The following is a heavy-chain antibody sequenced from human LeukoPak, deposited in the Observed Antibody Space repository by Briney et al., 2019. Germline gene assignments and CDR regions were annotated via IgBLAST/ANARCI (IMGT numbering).Heavy chain of an antibody. CDR3: ARLRGEMATIDY. CDR2: IYYSGST. CDR1: GFAFSSYA. J-gene: IGHJ4*02. Sequence: PGGSLRLSCAASGFAFSSYAMSWVRQAPGKGLEWIGSIYYSGSTYYNPSLKSRVTISVDTSKNQFSLKLSSVTAADTAVYYCARLRGEMATIDYWGQGTLVTVSS. V-gene: IGHV4-38-2*01. D-gene: IGHD5-24*01.